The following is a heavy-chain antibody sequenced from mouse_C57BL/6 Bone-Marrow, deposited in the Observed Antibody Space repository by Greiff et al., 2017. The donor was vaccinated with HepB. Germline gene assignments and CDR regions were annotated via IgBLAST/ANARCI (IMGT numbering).Heavy chain of an antibody. Sequence: VQLVESGPELARPWASVKISCQAFYTFSRRVHFAIRDTNYWMQWVKQRPGQGLEWIGAIYPGNGDTSYNQKFKGKATLTADKSSSTAYMQLSSLTSEDAAVYYCAWYYYGSSRYFDVWGTGTTVTVSS. V-gene: IGHV1-87*01. CDR2: GQGLEWIG. CDR1: YTFSRRVH. CDR3: SEDAAVYYCAWYYYGSSRYFDV. D-gene: IGHD1-1*01. J-gene: IGHJ1*03.